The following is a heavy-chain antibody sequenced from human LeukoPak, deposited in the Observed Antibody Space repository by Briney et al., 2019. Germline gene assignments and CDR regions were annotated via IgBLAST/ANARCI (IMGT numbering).Heavy chain of an antibody. Sequence: GGSLRLPCVASGFTFTSDAMTWVRQAPGEGLEWVSTITGSDDRTYYADSVKGRFTISRDYSKSTLHLQMNSLRAEDTAIYYCAKGPQLGSGYHPDYWGQGTLVTVSS. CDR2: ITGSDDRT. V-gene: IGHV3-23*01. D-gene: IGHD3-22*01. J-gene: IGHJ4*02. CDR1: GFTFTSDA. CDR3: AKGPQLGSGYHPDY.